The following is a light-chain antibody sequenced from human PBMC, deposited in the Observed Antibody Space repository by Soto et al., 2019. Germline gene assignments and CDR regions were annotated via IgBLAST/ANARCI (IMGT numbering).Light chain of an antibody. CDR1: SSDVGGYDY. CDR2: EVT. CDR3: SSYTGGNPSYV. V-gene: IGLV2-8*01. J-gene: IGLJ1*01. Sequence: QSVLTPPPSASGSPGQSVTISCTGTSSDVGGYDYVSWYQQHPGKAPKLMIYEVTIRPSGVSDRFSGSKSGNTASLTVSGLQAEDEADYYCSSYTGGNPSYVFGTGTKLTVL.